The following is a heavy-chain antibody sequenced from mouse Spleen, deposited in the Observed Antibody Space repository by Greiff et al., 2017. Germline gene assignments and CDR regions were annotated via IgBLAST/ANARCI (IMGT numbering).Heavy chain of an antibody. CDR3: ARDEGNPAWFAY. Sequence: EVKLVESGGGLVQPGGSLKLSCAASGFTFSSYGMSWVRQTPDKRLELVATINSNGGSTYYPDSVKGRFTISRDNAKNTLYLQMSSLKSEDTAMYYCARDEGNPAWFAYWGQGTLVTVSA. J-gene: IGHJ3*01. CDR1: GFTFSSYG. CDR2: INSNGGST. V-gene: IGHV5-6-3*01. D-gene: IGHD2-1*01.